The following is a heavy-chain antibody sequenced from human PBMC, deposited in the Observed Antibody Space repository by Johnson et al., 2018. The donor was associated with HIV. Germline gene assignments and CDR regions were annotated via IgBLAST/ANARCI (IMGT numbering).Heavy chain of an antibody. V-gene: IGHV3-9*01. CDR2: ISWNSGRI. J-gene: IGHJ3*02. D-gene: IGHD2-15*01. Sequence: VQLVESGGGLVQPGRSLRLSCAASGFTFDDYAMHWVRQAPGKGLEWVSGISWNSGRIGYADSVKGRFTISRDNAKNSLYLQMNSLRAEDTALYYCAKGRVVVAATEAFDIWGQGTMVTVSS. CDR3: AKGRVVVAATEAFDI. CDR1: GFTFDDYA.